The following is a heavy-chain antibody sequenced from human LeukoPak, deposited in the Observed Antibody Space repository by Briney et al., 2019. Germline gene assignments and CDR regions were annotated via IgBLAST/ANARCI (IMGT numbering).Heavy chain of an antibody. D-gene: IGHD3-3*01. Sequence: ASVKVSCKASGYTFTGYYMHWVRQAPGQGLEWMGWINPNSGGTNYAQKFQGRVTMTRDTSISTAYMELSRLRSDDTAVYYCARDESPIFGVVRFWFDYWGQGTLVTVSS. CDR2: INPNSGGT. CDR1: GYTFTGYY. CDR3: ARDESPIFGVVRFWFDY. J-gene: IGHJ4*02. V-gene: IGHV1-2*02.